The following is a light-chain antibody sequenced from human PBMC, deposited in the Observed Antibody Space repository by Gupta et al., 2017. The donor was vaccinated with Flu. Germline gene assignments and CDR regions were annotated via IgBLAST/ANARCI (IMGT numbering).Light chain of an antibody. CDR1: SSNIGSYT. Sequence: SALTQPPSASGTPGQRVTFSCSGSSSNIGSYTVDWYQQLPGTAPKLLIYDNSQRPSGVPDRFSGSKSGTSASLAISGLQSEDEADYYCAVWDDSLNGHYVFGSGTKVTVL. CDR3: AVWDDSLNGHYV. V-gene: IGLV1-44*01. J-gene: IGLJ1*01. CDR2: DNS.